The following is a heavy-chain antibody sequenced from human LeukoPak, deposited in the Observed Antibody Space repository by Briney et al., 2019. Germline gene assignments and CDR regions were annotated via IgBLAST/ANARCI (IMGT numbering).Heavy chain of an antibody. J-gene: IGHJ4*02. Sequence: SETLSLTCAVYGGSFSGYYWSWIRQPPGKGLEWIGEINHSGSTNYNPSLKSRVTISVDTSKNQFSLKLSSVTAADTAVYYCARDIAARGGGFDYWGQGTLVTVSS. CDR3: ARDIAARGGGFDY. CDR1: GGSFSGYY. V-gene: IGHV4-34*01. CDR2: INHSGST. D-gene: IGHD6-6*01.